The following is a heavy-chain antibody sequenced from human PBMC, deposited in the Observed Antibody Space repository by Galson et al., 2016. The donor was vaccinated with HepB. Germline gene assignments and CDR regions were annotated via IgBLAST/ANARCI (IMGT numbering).Heavy chain of an antibody. V-gene: IGHV3-23*01. CDR3: ARDSRHSTFGVFIHDQLSYMDV. CDR2: ISGSRRTS. D-gene: IGHD3-3*01. Sequence: SLRLSCAASGFIFNRYGMTWVRQAPGKGLEWVSSISGSRRTSKYGDSVKVRFPISRDNSKDIVFLQMSSLRAEDSAVYYCARDSRHSTFGVFIHDQLSYMDVWGKGTTVTVSS. CDR1: GFIFNRYG. J-gene: IGHJ6*03.